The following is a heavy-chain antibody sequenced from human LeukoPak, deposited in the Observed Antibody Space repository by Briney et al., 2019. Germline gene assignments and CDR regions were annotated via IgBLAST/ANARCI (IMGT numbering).Heavy chain of an antibody. J-gene: IGHJ4*02. Sequence: GGSLRLSCAASGFTISNNYMSWVRQAPGKGLEWVSVIYSGGSTYYADSVKGRFTISRDNSKNTLYLQMNSLRAEDTAVYYCARVSFWGAFDYGGQGPLVTVSS. CDR2: IYSGGST. D-gene: IGHD3-16*01. CDR3: ARVSFWGAFDY. V-gene: IGHV3-53*01. CDR1: GFTISNNY.